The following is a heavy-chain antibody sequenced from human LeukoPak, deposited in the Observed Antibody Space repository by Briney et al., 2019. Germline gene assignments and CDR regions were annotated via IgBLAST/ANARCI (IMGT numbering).Heavy chain of an antibody. CDR3: ATTVVGATHEAFDY. CDR1: GYTFTSYG. J-gene: IGHJ4*02. CDR2: ISAYNGNT. V-gene: IGHV1-18*01. Sequence: ASVKVSCKASGYTFTSYGISWVRQAPGQGLEWMGWISAYNGNTNYAQKLQGRVTMTTDTSTSTAYMELRSLRSDDTAVYYCATTVVGATHEAFDYWGQGTLVTVSS. D-gene: IGHD1-26*01.